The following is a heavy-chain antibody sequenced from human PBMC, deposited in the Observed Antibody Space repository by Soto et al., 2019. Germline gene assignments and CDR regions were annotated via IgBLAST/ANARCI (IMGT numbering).Heavy chain of an antibody. V-gene: IGHV4-31*03. Sequence: QVQLQESGPGLVKPSQTLLLTCSVSGGSISSATSYWSWIRQHPGEGLEWLGYIYYTGNTYYNPSLKSRLTISVDTSENQFSLKLTSVTAADSAVSYCAREGGNGVDYWGQGTLVTVSS. J-gene: IGHJ4*02. D-gene: IGHD3-16*01. CDR3: AREGGNGVDY. CDR2: IYYTGNT. CDR1: GGSISSATSY.